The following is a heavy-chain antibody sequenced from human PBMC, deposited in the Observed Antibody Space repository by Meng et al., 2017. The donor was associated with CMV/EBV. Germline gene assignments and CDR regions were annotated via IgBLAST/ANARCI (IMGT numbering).Heavy chain of an antibody. J-gene: IGHJ4*02. CDR2: IFYTGST. Sequence: SETLSLTCTVSGGSLRGHYWSWIRQPPGKGLEWIGYIFYTGSTSYNPSLKSRVTLSVDTSKNQFSLKLDSVTAADTAVYFCARGNQYDSHFDSWGQGTLVTVSS. CDR3: ARGNQYDSHFDS. D-gene: IGHD1-14*01. V-gene: IGHV4-59*11. CDR1: GGSLRGHY.